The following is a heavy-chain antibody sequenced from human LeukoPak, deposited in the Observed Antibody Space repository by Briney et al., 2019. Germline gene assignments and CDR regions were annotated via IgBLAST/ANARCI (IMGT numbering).Heavy chain of an antibody. D-gene: IGHD6-6*01. CDR2: IYGGGST. CDR3: AREPDSSSSYYYYGMDV. J-gene: IGHJ6*02. CDR1: GFTVSSNY. Sequence: GGSLRLSCAASGFTVSSNYMSWVRQAPGKGLEWVSVIYGGGSTYYTDSVKGRFTISRDNSKNTLYLQMNSLRAEDTAVYYCAREPDSSSSYYYYGMDVWGQGTTVTVSS. V-gene: IGHV3-66*01.